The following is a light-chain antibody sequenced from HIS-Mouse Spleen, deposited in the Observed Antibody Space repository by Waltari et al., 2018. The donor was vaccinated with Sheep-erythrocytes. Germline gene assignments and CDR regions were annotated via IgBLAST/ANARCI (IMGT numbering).Light chain of an antibody. J-gene: IGLJ3*02. CDR2: EGS. Sequence: SALTQPASVSGSPGQSLTISCTGTSSDVGSDNLVPWYQQHPGKAPKLMIYEGSKRPSGVSNRFPGSKSGNTASLTISGLQAEDEADYYCCSYAGSSTPWVFGGGTKLTVL. CDR3: CSYAGSSTPWV. V-gene: IGLV2-23*01. CDR1: SSDVGSDNL.